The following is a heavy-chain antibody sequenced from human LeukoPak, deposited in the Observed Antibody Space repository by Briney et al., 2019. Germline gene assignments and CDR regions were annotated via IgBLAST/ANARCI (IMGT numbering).Heavy chain of an antibody. V-gene: IGHV3-48*04. CDR1: GFTFSSYS. D-gene: IGHD5-24*01. Sequence: GGSLRLSCAASGFTFSSYSMNWVRQAPGKGPEWVSYIAHDSTTIYYADSVRGRFTMSRDNARNSLFLQMNSLRPEDTAMYYCARATRNGYDYWGPGTLVTVSS. CDR3: ARATRNGYDY. CDR2: IAHDSTTI. J-gene: IGHJ4*02.